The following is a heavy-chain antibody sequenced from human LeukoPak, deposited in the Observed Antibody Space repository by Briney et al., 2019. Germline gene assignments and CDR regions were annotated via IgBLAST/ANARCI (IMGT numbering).Heavy chain of an antibody. Sequence: NPGGSLRLSCAASGFTFTDAWMSWVRQAPGKGLEWVGRIKRKSDGGTTDFAAAVKGRFTISRDDSENTLFLQMNSLKNEDTAVYYCTADKKVRTGSYYNVYYYYFGMEVWGQGTTVTVSS. CDR3: TADKKVRTGSYYNVYYYYFGMEV. CDR2: IKRKSDGGTT. V-gene: IGHV3-15*01. J-gene: IGHJ6*02. D-gene: IGHD3-10*01. CDR1: GFTFTDAW.